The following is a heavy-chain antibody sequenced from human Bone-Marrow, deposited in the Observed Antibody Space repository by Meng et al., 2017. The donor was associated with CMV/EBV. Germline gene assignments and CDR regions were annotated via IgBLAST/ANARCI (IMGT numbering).Heavy chain of an antibody. J-gene: IGHJ4*02. D-gene: IGHD3-3*01. V-gene: IGHV3-48*04. CDR1: GFTFSSYS. Sequence: GESLKISCAASGFTFSSYSMNWVRQAPGKGLEWVSYISSSSTIYYADSVKGRFTISRDNAKNSLHLQMNSLRAEDTAVYYCARVGKEWLLYFDYWGQGTLVTVSS. CDR3: ARVGKEWLLYFDY. CDR2: ISSSSTI.